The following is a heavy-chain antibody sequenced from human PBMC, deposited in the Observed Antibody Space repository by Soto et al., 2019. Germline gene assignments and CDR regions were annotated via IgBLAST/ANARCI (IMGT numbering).Heavy chain of an antibody. CDR1: GYSFTTYG. Sequence: QIQLVQSGTEVKRSWASVKVSCKTSGYSFTTYGLSWVRHAPGRGLEWVGWISGYNGNTNYAQKFQGTVILTTDTPTTTGYMEIKSLSSDDTAVYYCVRDTYYYHSSGPAPFDYWGQGTQVTVSS. J-gene: IGHJ4*02. CDR2: ISGYNGNT. D-gene: IGHD3-22*01. CDR3: VRDTYYYHSSGPAPFDY. V-gene: IGHV1-18*01.